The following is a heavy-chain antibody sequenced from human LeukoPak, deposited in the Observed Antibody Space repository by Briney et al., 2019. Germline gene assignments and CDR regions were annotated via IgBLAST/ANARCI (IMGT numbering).Heavy chain of an antibody. V-gene: IGHV3-15*01. CDR1: GFSFRNAW. Sequence: GGFLRLSCAASGFSFRNAWMSWVRQAPGKGLEWVGRIKSKTDGGTTDYAAPVKGRFAISRDDSKNTLYLLMNSLKTEDTAVYYCTTVWNCGGDCSDAFDIWGQGRMVTVSS. CDR3: TTVWNCGGDCSDAFDI. D-gene: IGHD2-21*02. CDR2: IKSKTDGGTT. J-gene: IGHJ3*02.